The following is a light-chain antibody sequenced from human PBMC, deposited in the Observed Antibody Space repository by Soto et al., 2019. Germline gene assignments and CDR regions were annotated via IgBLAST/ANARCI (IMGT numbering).Light chain of an antibody. V-gene: IGKV3-20*01. CDR3: QQYGSSPRFT. J-gene: IGKJ5*01. CDR2: GAS. CDR1: QSVSSSY. Sequence: EFVLTQSPATLSLSPGERATLSCRASQSVSSSYLAWYQQKPGQAPRLLIYGASSRATGIPDRFSGSGSGADFTLTISRLEPEDFAVYYCQQYGSSPRFTFGQGTRLEI.